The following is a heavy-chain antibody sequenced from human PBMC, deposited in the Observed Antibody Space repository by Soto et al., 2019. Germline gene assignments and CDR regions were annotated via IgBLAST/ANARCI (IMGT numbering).Heavy chain of an antibody. CDR2: IYYSGST. V-gene: IGHV4-59*01. Sequence: LSLTCTVSGGSISSYYWSWIRQPPGKGLEWIGYIYYSGSTNYNPSLKSRVTISVDTSKNRFSLKLSSVTAADTAVYYCARDSSGYYDYWGQGTLVTVSS. CDR3: ARDSSGYYDY. J-gene: IGHJ4*02. CDR1: GGSISSYY. D-gene: IGHD3-22*01.